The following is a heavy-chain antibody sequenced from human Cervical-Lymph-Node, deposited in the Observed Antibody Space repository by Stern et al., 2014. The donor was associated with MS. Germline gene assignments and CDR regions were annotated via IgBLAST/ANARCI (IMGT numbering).Heavy chain of an antibody. CDR1: GYSFTNYW. V-gene: IGHV5-51*01. Sequence: EVQLVESGAGVKRPGQSLKISCRASGYSFTNYWVPWVRQKPGKGLEWMGFIHPGDSEVRYSPSFQGRVTMSVDRSINTACLQWSSLQPSDTAMYYCARQLGHSNFLHYWGQGVLVTVSS. CDR3: ARQLGHSNFLHY. CDR2: IHPGDSEV. J-gene: IGHJ4*02. D-gene: IGHD4-11*01.